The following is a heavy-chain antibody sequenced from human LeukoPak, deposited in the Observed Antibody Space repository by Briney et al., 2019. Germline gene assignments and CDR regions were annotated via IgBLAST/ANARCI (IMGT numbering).Heavy chain of an antibody. CDR3: ANDKGSSWYSVYMDV. D-gene: IGHD6-13*01. J-gene: IGHJ6*03. CDR2: ISGSGGST. CDR1: GFTFSSYA. V-gene: IGHV3-23*01. Sequence: GGSLRLSCAASGFTFSSYAMSWVRQAPGKGLEGVSAISGSGGSTYYADSGKGRFTIFRDNSKNTLYLQMNSMRAEDTAVYYCANDKGSSWYSVYMDVWGKGTTVTVSS.